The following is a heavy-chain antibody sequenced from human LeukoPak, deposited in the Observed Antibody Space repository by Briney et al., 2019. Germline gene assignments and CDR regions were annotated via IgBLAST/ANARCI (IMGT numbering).Heavy chain of an antibody. CDR3: ARRSRIPTIRRDDAFDI. CDR2: ISGYNGNT. D-gene: IGHD3-10*01. J-gene: IGHJ3*02. Sequence: PGASVKVTCKASGYTFTNYGLSWVRQAPGQGLEWMGWISGYNGNTNYAQKFQGRVTMTTDTSTSTAYLELRSLGFDDTAVYYCARRSRIPTIRRDDAFDIWGQGTMVTVSS. CDR1: GYTFTNYG. V-gene: IGHV1-18*01.